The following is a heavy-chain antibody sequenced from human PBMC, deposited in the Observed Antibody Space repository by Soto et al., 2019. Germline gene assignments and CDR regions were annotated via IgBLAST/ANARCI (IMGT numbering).Heavy chain of an antibody. Sequence: ESGGGLVKPGGSLRLSCAASGFTFSNAWMSWVRQAPGKGLEWVGRIKSKTDGGTTDYAAPVKGRFTISRDDSKNTLYLQMNSLKTEDTAVYYCTTQNHGYEDAFDIWGQGTMVTVSS. CDR3: TTQNHGYEDAFDI. V-gene: IGHV3-15*01. CDR1: GFTFSNAW. CDR2: IKSKTDGGTT. J-gene: IGHJ3*02. D-gene: IGHD5-12*01.